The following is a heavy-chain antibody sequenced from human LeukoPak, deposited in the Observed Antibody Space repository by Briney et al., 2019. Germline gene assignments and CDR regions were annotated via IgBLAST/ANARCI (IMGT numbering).Heavy chain of an antibody. D-gene: IGHD3-10*01. CDR1: GFTFRDYT. Sequence: GGSPRLSCAASGFTFRDYTMNWVRQAPGKGLEWISSVSGTSSYIFYTDSLKGRFTISRDNAKNSLYLQMNSLRAEDTAVYYCARGNNWSGSGTSYYFDDWGQGTLVTVSS. CDR2: VSGTSSYI. CDR3: ARGNNWSGSGTSYYFDD. J-gene: IGHJ4*02. V-gene: IGHV3-21*01.